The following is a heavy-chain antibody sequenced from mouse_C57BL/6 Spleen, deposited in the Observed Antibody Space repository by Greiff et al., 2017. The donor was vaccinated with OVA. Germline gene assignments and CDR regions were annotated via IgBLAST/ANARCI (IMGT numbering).Heavy chain of an antibody. Sequence: DVKLQESGPGLVKPSQSLSLTCSVTGYSITSGYYWNWIRQFPGNKLEWMGYISYDGSNNYNPSLKNRISITRDTSKNQFFLKLNSVTTEDTATYYCARGGNYYEGWGQGTTLTVSS. CDR1: GYSITSGYY. D-gene: IGHD1-1*01. J-gene: IGHJ2*01. CDR2: ISYDGSN. CDR3: ARGGNYYEG. V-gene: IGHV3-6*01.